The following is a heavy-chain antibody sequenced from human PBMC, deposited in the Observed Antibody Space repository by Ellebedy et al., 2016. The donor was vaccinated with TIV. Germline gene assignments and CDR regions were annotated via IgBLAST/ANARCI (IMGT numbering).Heavy chain of an antibody. Sequence: PGGSLRLSCAASGFTFSSYAMNWVRQAPGKGLEWVSSINDISSHIYYADSVKGRFTISRDNAKNSLYLQMNSLRAEDTAVYYCAKPYDILISPFHHWGQGTLVTVSS. D-gene: IGHD3-9*01. V-gene: IGHV3-21*01. CDR3: AKPYDILISPFHH. CDR1: GFTFSSYA. CDR2: INDISSHI. J-gene: IGHJ1*01.